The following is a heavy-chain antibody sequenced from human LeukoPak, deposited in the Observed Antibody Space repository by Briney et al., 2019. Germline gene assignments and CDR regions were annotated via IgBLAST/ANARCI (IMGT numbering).Heavy chain of an antibody. CDR1: GFTFSSYA. Sequence: GGSLRLSCTASGFTFSSYAMTWVRQAPGKGLEWVSAMGTSGDSPKYADSVKGRFTMSRDSSKNTVFLQMNSLRPEDTAVYYCARDWSADYWGQGTLVTVSS. V-gene: IGHV3-23*01. CDR3: ARDWSADY. CDR2: MGTSGDSP. J-gene: IGHJ4*02.